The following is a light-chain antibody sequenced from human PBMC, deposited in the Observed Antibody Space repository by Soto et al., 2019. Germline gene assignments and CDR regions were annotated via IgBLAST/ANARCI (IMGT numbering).Light chain of an antibody. J-gene: IGKJ1*01. Sequence: EIVLTQSPGTLSLSPGERATLSCRASQSVSSSYLAWYQQKPGQAPRLLIYGASSRATGITDRFSGSGSGTDFTLTISRLEPEDFAVYYCQQFRTFGQGTTVEIK. CDR3: QQFRT. CDR1: QSVSSSY. V-gene: IGKV3-20*01. CDR2: GAS.